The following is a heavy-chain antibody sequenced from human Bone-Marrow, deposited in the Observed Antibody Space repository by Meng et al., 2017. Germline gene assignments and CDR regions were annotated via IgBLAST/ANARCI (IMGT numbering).Heavy chain of an antibody. CDR3: AKGRGVMDV. CDR2: ISGSGGST. Sequence: GESLKISCAASGFTFSSYAMSWVLQAPGKGLEWVSAISGSGGSTYYADSVKGRFTISRDNSKNTLYLQMNSLRAEDTAVYYCAKGRGVMDVWGQGTTVTVSS. J-gene: IGHJ6*02. CDR1: GFTFSSYA. V-gene: IGHV3-23*01. D-gene: IGHD3-10*01.